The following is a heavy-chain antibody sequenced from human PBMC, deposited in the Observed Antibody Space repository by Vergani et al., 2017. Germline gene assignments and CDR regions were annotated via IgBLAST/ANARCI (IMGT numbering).Heavy chain of an antibody. D-gene: IGHD1-14*01. Sequence: QVPLVESGGGVVQPGRSLRLSCAASGFTFNQYVMHWVRQAPGKGLEWVAVTWYDGNNKQYADSVKGRFTISRDNSKSTMYLQMNSLRDEDTGVYYCARDLRLLYNRFDPWGQGTLVTVSS. CDR2: TWYDGNNK. CDR1: GFTFNQYV. CDR3: ARDLRLLYNRFDP. J-gene: IGHJ5*02. V-gene: IGHV3-33*01.